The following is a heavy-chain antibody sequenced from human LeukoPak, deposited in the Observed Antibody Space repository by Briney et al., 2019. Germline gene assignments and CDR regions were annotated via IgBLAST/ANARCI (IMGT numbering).Heavy chain of an antibody. J-gene: IGHJ3*02. D-gene: IGHD3-16*01. CDR2: ISSSSSNI. CDR1: GFTFSSYS. Sequence: PGGSLRLSCAASGFTFSSYSMNWVRQAPGKGLEWVSYISSSSSNIKYGDSVKGRFTISRDNAKNSLYLQMNSLRDEDTAVYYCARDSSYEFDIWGQGTAVTVSS. CDR3: ARDSSYEFDI. V-gene: IGHV3-48*02.